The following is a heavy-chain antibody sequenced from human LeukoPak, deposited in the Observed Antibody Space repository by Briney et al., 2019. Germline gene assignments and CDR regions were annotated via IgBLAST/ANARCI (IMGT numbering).Heavy chain of an antibody. CDR2: ISGSGDTT. CDR1: GFTFSSYS. Sequence: GGSLRLSCAASGFTFSSYSMNWVRQAPGKGLECVSGISGSGDTTYYADSVKGRFTISRDNSKNTLYVQMNSLRVEDTAVYYCARGQYQMEYWGQGTLVTVSS. D-gene: IGHD5-24*01. V-gene: IGHV3-23*01. CDR3: ARGQYQMEY. J-gene: IGHJ4*02.